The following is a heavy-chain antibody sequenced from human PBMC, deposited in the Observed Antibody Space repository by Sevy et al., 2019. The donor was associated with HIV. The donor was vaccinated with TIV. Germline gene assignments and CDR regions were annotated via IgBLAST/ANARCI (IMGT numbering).Heavy chain of an antibody. CDR2: ISAYNGNT. Sequence: ASVKVSCKASGYTFTSYGISWVRQAPGQGLEWMGWISAYNGNTNYAQKLQGRVTMTTDTSTSTAYMELRSLRSDDTAVYYCARDGWELPRFLDAFDIWGQGTMVTVSS. J-gene: IGHJ3*02. V-gene: IGHV1-18*01. D-gene: IGHD1-26*01. CDR3: ARDGWELPRFLDAFDI. CDR1: GYTFTSYG.